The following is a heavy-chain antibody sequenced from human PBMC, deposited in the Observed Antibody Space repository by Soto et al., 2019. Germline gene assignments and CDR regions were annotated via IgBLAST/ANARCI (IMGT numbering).Heavy chain of an antibody. J-gene: IGHJ6*02. Sequence: RGESLKISCMCSGYTFNNDWIIWVRQMPGKGLEWMGRIDPSDSYTAYNPSFQGHVAISADKSISTAYLQWSSLKASDTAIYYCARQEFSSSHVYYYYGMDVWGQGTTVTVSS. CDR2: IDPSDSYT. CDR1: GYTFNNDW. V-gene: IGHV5-10-1*01. D-gene: IGHD6-6*01. CDR3: ARQEFSSSHVYYYYGMDV.